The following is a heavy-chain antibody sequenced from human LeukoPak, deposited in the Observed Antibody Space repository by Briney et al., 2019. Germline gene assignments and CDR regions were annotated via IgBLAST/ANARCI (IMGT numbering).Heavy chain of an antibody. CDR3: ATSRTFDY. Sequence: GGSLRLSCAASGFTFSSYWMHWVRQAPGKGLEWVAFIYYDGSNIYYADYVKGRFTISRDNAKNTVYLQMNSLRAEDTAVYYCATSRTFDYWGQGTLATVSS. CDR1: GFTFSSYW. CDR2: IYYDGSNI. V-gene: IGHV3-33*03. D-gene: IGHD1-1*01. J-gene: IGHJ4*02.